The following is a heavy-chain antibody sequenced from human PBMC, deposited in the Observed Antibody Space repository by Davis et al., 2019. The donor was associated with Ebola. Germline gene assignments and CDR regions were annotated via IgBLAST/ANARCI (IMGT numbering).Heavy chain of an antibody. V-gene: IGHV4-30-4*02. CDR1: GGSIRSDDYY. CDR3: ARKSYYYDSSGYHRGAFDI. D-gene: IGHD3-22*01. J-gene: IGHJ3*02. CDR2: IYYSGST. Sequence: MPSETLSLTCTVSGGSIRSDDYYWSWIRQSPGKGLEWIGNIYYSGSTYSNPSLKSRVTISVDTSKNQFSLKLSSVTDADTAVYYCARKSYYYDSSGYHRGAFDIWGQGTMVTVSS.